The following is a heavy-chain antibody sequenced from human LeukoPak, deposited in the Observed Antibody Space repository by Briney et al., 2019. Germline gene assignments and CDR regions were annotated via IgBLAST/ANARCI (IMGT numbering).Heavy chain of an antibody. Sequence: QSGRSLRLSCAASGFTFSSYAMSWVRQAPGKGLEWVSAISGSGGSAYYADSVKGRFTISRDNSKNTLYLQMNSLRAEDTAVYYCAKDGSSGWSYEYYYYYGMDVWGQGTTVTVSS. CDR3: AKDGSSGWSYEYYYYYGMDV. D-gene: IGHD6-19*01. CDR2: ISGSGGSA. J-gene: IGHJ6*02. V-gene: IGHV3-23*01. CDR1: GFTFSSYA.